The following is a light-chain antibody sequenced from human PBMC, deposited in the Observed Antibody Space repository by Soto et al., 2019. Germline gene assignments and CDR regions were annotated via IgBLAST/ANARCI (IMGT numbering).Light chain of an antibody. CDR3: QQSFSPHIA. V-gene: IGKV1-39*01. J-gene: IGKJ5*01. CDR2: GAS. Sequence: DIQMTQSPSTLSVSLGDRITITCRASEDIDTSLAWFQQRPGKAPKVLIAGASGLQSGVPSRFSGSSSGTDFTLTINGLQPEDFATYYCQQSFSPHIAFGQGTRLEIK. CDR1: EDIDTS.